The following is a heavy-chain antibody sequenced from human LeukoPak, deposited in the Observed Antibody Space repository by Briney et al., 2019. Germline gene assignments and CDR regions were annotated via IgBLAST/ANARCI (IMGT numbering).Heavy chain of an antibody. CDR1: GGSISSYY. CDR3: ARSQYYYDSSGLSDWFDP. J-gene: IGHJ5*02. D-gene: IGHD3-22*01. Sequence: SETLSLTCTVSGGSISSYYWSWIRQPAGKGLEWIGRIYTSGSTNYNPSLKSRVTISVDKSKNQFSLKLSSVTAADTAVYYCARSQYYYDSSGLSDWFDPWGQGTLVTVSS. V-gene: IGHV4-4*07. CDR2: IYTSGST.